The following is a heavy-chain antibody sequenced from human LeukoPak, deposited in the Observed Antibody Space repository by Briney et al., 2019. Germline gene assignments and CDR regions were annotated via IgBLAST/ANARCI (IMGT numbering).Heavy chain of an antibody. J-gene: IGHJ4*02. V-gene: IGHV3-7*01. Sequence: GGSLRLSCAVSGFTFRSYWISWVRQAPGKGLEWVANINREGNEEYYVDSVKGRFTISRDNAKNSLYLQMNSLRAEDTAVYYCTSDFDRTAGHWGQGTLVIVSS. CDR2: INREGNEE. CDR1: GFTFRSYW. CDR3: TSDFDRTAGH. D-gene: IGHD3-9*01.